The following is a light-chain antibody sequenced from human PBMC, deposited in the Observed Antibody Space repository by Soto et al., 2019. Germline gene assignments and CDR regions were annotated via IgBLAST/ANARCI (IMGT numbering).Light chain of an antibody. CDR2: GAS. CDR3: QQYNNWPPENT. V-gene: IGKV3-15*01. Sequence: EIVMTQSPATLSVSPGERATLSCRASQSVSSNLAWYQQKPGQAPRLLIYGASTRATGIPARFSGSGSGTEFTLTLSSLQSEDFAVYYCQQYNNWPPENTFGQGTKLEIK. J-gene: IGKJ2*01. CDR1: QSVSSN.